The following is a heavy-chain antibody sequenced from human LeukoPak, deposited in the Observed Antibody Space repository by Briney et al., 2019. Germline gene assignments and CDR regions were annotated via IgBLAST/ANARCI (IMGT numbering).Heavy chain of an antibody. CDR3: ARGFTEDYGDFHNWFDP. CDR1: GYTFTGYY. Sequence: EASVKVSCKASGYTFTGYYMHWVRQAPGQGLEWMGWINPNSGGTNYAQKFQGWVTMTRDTSISTAYMELSSLRSEDTAVYYCARGFTEDYGDFHNWFDPWGQGTLVTVSS. J-gene: IGHJ5*02. V-gene: IGHV1-2*04. CDR2: INPNSGGT. D-gene: IGHD4-17*01.